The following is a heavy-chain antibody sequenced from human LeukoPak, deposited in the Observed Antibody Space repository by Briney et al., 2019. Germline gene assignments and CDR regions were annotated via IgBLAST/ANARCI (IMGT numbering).Heavy chain of an antibody. CDR2: IKQKGKGK. CDR1: GFTFKDFL. D-gene: IGHD1-1*01. J-gene: IGHJ4*02. CDR3: ARAGSNWNFVY. V-gene: IGHV3-7*01. Sequence: GVSLTLSCAASGFTFKDFLMRWLRQTPGMGREWGANIKQKGKGKYHTDAAKGPFPISRDNTKNSLYLQMRSLIVENTAVYYCARAGSNWNFVYWGQGTWSLFPQ.